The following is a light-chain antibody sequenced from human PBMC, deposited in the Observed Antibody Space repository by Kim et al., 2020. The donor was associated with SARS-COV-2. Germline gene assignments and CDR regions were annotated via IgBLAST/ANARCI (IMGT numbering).Light chain of an antibody. Sequence: DIQMTQSPSSLSASVGDEVTITCRASQSISTYLNWFQLKPGKAPKLLIYGASSLQSGVPSRFSGSGSGTDFTLTITTLQPEDFATYYCQQSYNTLWTFGQGTKVDIK. CDR2: GAS. CDR3: QQSYNTLWT. V-gene: IGKV1-39*01. J-gene: IGKJ1*01. CDR1: QSISTY.